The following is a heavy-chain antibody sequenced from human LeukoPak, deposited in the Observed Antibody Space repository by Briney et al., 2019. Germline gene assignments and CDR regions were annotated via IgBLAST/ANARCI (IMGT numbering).Heavy chain of an antibody. CDR1: GFTFSSYS. D-gene: IGHD2-2*01. J-gene: IGHJ5*02. V-gene: IGHV3-21*01. Sequence: GGSLRLSCAVSGFTFSSYSMNWVRQAPGKGLEWVSSISSSSSYIYYADSVKGRFTISRDNAKNSLYLQMNSLRAEDTAVYYCARDAVGGCSSTSCHPTWGQGTLVTVSS. CDR3: ARDAVGGCSSTSCHPT. CDR2: ISSSSSYI.